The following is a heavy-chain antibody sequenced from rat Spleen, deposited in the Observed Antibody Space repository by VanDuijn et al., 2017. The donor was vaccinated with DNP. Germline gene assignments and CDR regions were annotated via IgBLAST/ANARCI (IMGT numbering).Heavy chain of an antibody. CDR3: ARLGGD. D-gene: IGHD5-1*01. V-gene: IGHV5-25*01. CDR2: ISTGGSST. CDR1: GFTFSNYY. Sequence: EVKLVESGGGLVQPGRSLKLSCAASGFTFSNYYMAWVRQAPTKGLEWVAYISTGGSSTYYRDSVKGRFTISRDNAKSTLYLQMNSLRSEDTATYYCARLGGDWGQGVMVTVSS. J-gene: IGHJ2*01.